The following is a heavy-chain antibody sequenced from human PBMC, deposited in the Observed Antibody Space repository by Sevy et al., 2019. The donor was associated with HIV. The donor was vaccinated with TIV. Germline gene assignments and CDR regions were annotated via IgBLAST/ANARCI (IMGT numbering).Heavy chain of an antibody. Sequence: GGSLRLSCAASGFTFSSYAMSWVRQAPGKGLEWVSDISGSGGSTYYADSVKGRFTISRDNSKNTLYLQMNSLRAEDTAVYYCAKGVSSWYGSGMDVWGKGATVTVSS. D-gene: IGHD6-13*01. CDR1: GFTFSSYA. V-gene: IGHV3-23*01. J-gene: IGHJ6*03. CDR2: ISGSGGST. CDR3: AKGVSSWYGSGMDV.